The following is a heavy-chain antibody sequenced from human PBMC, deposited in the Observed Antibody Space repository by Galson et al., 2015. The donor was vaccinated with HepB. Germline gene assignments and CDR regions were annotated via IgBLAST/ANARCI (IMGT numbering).Heavy chain of an antibody. V-gene: IGHV7-4-1*02. CDR1: GYTFTSYA. Sequence: QSGAEVKKPGESLRISCKASGYTFTSYAMNWVRQAPGQGLEWMGWINTNTGNPTYAQGFTGRFVFSLDTSVSTAYLQISSLKAEDTAVYYCARGHSSGWYLNAFDIWGQGTMVTVSS. D-gene: IGHD6-19*01. J-gene: IGHJ3*02. CDR3: ARGHSSGWYLNAFDI. CDR2: INTNTGNP.